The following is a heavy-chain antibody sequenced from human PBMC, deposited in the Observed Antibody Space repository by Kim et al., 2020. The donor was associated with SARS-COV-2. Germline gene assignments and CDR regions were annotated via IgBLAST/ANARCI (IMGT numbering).Heavy chain of an antibody. V-gene: IGHV3-13*04. Sequence: GGSLRLSCAASGFTFSSYDMHWVRQGTEKGLEWVSSIGTKADTYYPDSVKDRFTISRENAKDSFYLQMNSMRAEDTAVYYCARGPIEEGIRATEGYFDLWGRGTVVTVSS. CDR1: GFTFSSYD. CDR2: IGTKADT. D-gene: IGHD1-20*01. J-gene: IGHJ2*01. CDR3: ARGPIEEGIRATEGYFDL.